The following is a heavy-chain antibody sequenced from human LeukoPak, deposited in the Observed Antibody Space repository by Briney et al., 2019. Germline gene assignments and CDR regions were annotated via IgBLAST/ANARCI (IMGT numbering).Heavy chain of an antibody. CDR3: ARDLRGLDAFDI. CDR2: ISSSSSHI. J-gene: IGHJ3*02. V-gene: IGHV3-21*01. Sequence: PGGSLRLSCAASGFTFSIYSMNWVRQAPGKGLEWVSCISSSSSHIYYSDSVKGRFTISRDNAKNSLYLQMNSLTAEDTAVCFCARDLRGLDAFDIWGQGTMVTVSS. CDR1: GFTFSIYS.